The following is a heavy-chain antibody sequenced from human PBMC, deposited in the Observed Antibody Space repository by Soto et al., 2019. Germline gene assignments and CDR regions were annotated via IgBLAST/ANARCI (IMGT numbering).Heavy chain of an antibody. CDR3: ARDLGSSWYPEYFQH. CDR2: ISSSSSTI. CDR1: GFTFSSYS. J-gene: IGHJ1*01. D-gene: IGHD6-13*01. V-gene: IGHV3-48*01. Sequence: PGGSLRLSCAASGFTFSSYSMNWVRQAPGKGLEWVSYISSSSSTIYYADSVKGRFTISRDNAKNSLYLQMNSLRAEDTAVYYCARDLGSSWYPEYFQHWGQVTLVTV.